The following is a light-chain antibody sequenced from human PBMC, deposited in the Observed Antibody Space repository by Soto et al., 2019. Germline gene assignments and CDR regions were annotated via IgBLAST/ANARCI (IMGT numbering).Light chain of an antibody. Sequence: DIQMTQSPSSLSASVGDTITLTCRASQAIFNFVAWYQQKPGGVPKLLIYAASTLQSGVPSRFSGSGSGTDFTLTISSLQPEDVATYYCQRYNGAPRTFGQGTKVEIK. CDR3: QRYNGAPRT. V-gene: IGKV1-27*01. J-gene: IGKJ1*01. CDR2: AAS. CDR1: QAIFNF.